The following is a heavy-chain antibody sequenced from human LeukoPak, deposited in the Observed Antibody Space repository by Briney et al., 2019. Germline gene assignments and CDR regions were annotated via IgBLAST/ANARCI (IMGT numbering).Heavy chain of an antibody. Sequence: SETLSLTCTVSGGSISSYYWSWIRQPPGRGLEWIGYIYYSGSTNYNPSLKSRVTISVDTSKNQSSLKLSSVTAADTAVYYCARGGGSYWYWGQGTLVTVSS. CDR1: GGSISSYY. D-gene: IGHD1-26*01. J-gene: IGHJ4*02. V-gene: IGHV4-59*01. CDR3: ARGGGSYWY. CDR2: IYYSGST.